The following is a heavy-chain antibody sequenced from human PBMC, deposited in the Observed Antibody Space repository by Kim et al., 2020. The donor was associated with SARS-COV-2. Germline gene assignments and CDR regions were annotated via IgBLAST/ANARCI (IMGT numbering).Heavy chain of an antibody. CDR2: ISGDGTST. Sequence: GGSLRLSCAASGFTFHNFALHWVRQRPEKGLEWVSGISGDGTSTFYADSVKGRFTVSRDNSKSSLYLQMNSLRSEDSAFYYCVKDVRARAPLSYFDTWGQGTLVTVSS. V-gene: IGHV3-43*02. J-gene: IGHJ4*02. CDR1: GFTFHNFA. CDR3: VKDVRARAPLSYFDT.